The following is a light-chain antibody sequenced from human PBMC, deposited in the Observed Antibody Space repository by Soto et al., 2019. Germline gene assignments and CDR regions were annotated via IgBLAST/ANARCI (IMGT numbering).Light chain of an antibody. V-gene: IGLV3-9*01. CDR1: NVGSNS. J-gene: IGLJ2*01. CDR3: QVWDSSTVL. CDR2: RDS. Sequence: SSELTQPLSVSVALGQTARISCRGDNVGSNSVHWYQQKPGQAPVLVIYRDSTRPSGIPERFSGSISGNTATLTISRAQAGDECDYYCQVWDSSTVLFGGGTKLTVL.